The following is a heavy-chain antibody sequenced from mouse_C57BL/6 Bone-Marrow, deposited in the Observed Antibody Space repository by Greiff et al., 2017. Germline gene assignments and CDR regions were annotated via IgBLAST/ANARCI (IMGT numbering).Heavy chain of an antibody. CDR3: ARGYYDYGGDYFDY. V-gene: IGHV1-81*01. CDR2: IYPRSGNT. J-gene: IGHJ2*01. CDR1: GYTFTSYG. Sequence: VKVVESGAELARPGASVKLSCKASGYTFTSYGISWVKQRTGQGLEWIGEIYPRSGNTYYHEKFKGKATLTADKSSSTAYMELRSLTSEDSAVYFCARGYYDYGGDYFDYWGQGTTLTVSS. D-gene: IGHD2-4*01.